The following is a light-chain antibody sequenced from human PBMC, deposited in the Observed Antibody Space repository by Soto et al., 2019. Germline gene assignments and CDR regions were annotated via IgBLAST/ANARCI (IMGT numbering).Light chain of an antibody. J-gene: IGLJ3*02. CDR1: GSNIGPNY. Sequence: QSVLTQPPSASGTPGQRVTMSCSGSGSNIGPNYVYWFQQFPGTAPKLLIYNNDQRPSGVSYRFSGSKSGTSASLDISGLRSEDEADYYCAAWDDSLSGRVFGGGTKLTVL. V-gene: IGLV1-47*02. CDR2: NND. CDR3: AAWDDSLSGRV.